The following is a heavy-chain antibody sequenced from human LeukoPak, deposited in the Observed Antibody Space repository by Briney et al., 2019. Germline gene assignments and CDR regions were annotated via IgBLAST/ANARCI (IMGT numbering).Heavy chain of an antibody. CDR2: IYSGGDT. Sequence: GGSLRLSRAASGFTVSNNYMNWVRHAPGKGLELVSLIYSGGDTHYADSVKGRFTISRDSSKNTLYLQMNSLRAEDTAVYYCARDPPAVRTNTYAWGQGTLVTVSS. V-gene: IGHV3-66*01. CDR1: GFTVSNNY. J-gene: IGHJ5*02. CDR3: ARDPPAVRTNTYA. D-gene: IGHD4/OR15-4a*01.